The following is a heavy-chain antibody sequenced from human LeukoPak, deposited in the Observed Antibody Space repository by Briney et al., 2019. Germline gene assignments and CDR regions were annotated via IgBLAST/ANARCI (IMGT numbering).Heavy chain of an antibody. CDR2: IIPIFGTT. J-gene: IGHJ5*02. D-gene: IGHD3-22*01. CDR3: ARGGTDYYDSSGYP. V-gene: IGHV1-69*13. Sequence: SVKVSCEASGYTFTSYGISWVRQAPGQGLEWMGGIIPIFGTTNYAQKFQGRVTITADESTSTAYMELSSLRSDDTAVYYCARGGTDYYDSSGYPWGQGTLVTVSS. CDR1: GYTFTSYG.